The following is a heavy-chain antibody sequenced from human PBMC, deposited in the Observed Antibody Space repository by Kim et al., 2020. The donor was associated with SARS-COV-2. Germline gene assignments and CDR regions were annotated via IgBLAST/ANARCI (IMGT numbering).Heavy chain of an antibody. Sequence: GGSLRLSCAASGFTFDDYAMHWVRQAPGKGLEWVSGISWNSGSIGYADSVKGRFTISRDNAKNSLYLQMNSLRAEDTALYYCAKDMGDYYYDSSGQTHGPAFDIWGQGTMVTVSS. CDR1: GFTFDDYA. CDR3: AKDMGDYYYDSSGQTHGPAFDI. CDR2: ISWNSGSI. D-gene: IGHD3-22*01. J-gene: IGHJ3*02. V-gene: IGHV3-9*01.